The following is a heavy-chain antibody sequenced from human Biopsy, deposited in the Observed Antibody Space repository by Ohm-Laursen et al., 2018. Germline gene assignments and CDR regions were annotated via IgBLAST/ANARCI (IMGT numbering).Heavy chain of an antibody. V-gene: IGHV3-23*05. Sequence: SLRLSCAASGFTFSNYAMNWVRQAPGKGLEWVSGIDGSGSSTYYADSVKGRFTISRDNSKNTLYLQMNSLRAEDTAVYYCAEGDWIYYFDYWGQGTLVTVSS. D-gene: IGHD2-21*02. CDR1: GFTFSNYA. CDR2: IDGSGSST. CDR3: AEGDWIYYFDY. J-gene: IGHJ4*02.